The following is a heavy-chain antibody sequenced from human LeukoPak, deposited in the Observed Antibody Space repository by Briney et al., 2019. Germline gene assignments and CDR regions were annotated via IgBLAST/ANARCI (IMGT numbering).Heavy chain of an antibody. Sequence: SETLSLTCTVSGGSVSSSFYYWGWIRQPPGKGLEWIGSMYFSGSTHCNSSLKSRVTISVDTSKNQFSLKLTSVTAADTAVYYCANAASYSVDYWGQGTLVTVSS. CDR3: ANAASYSVDY. J-gene: IGHJ4*02. CDR1: GGSVSSSFYY. V-gene: IGHV4-39*01. CDR2: MYFSGST. D-gene: IGHD1-26*01.